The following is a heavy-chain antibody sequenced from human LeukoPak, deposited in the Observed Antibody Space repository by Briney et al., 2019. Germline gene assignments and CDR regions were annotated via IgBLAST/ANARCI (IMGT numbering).Heavy chain of an antibody. CDR2: INPNSGDT. J-gene: IGHJ5*02. Sequence: ASVKVSCKASGYTFTDYYINWVRQAPGQGLEWIGWINPNSGDTNYAQKFQDRVTMTRDTSISTAYMELNLLRSDDTAVFYCARGDYYGSPKVVAAWGQGTLVAVSP. CDR1: GYTFTDYY. V-gene: IGHV1-2*02. CDR3: ARGDYYGSPKVVAA. D-gene: IGHD3-10*01.